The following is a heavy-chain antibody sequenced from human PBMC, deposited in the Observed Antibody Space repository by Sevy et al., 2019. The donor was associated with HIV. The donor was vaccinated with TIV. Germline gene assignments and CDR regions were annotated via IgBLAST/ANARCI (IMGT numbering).Heavy chain of an antibody. V-gene: IGHV3-11*01. CDR2: ISDRGSAI. J-gene: IGHJ2*01. CDR3: ARAAGWRKLPSRYFDL. Sequence: GGSLRLSCAASGFAFSDHYMVWIRQAPGKGLEWLSYISDRGSAISYADSVKGRFIISRDNAKNSLYLQMNSLRAEDTAFYYCARAAGWRKLPSRYFDLWGRGTLVTVSS. D-gene: IGHD3-10*01. CDR1: GFAFSDHY.